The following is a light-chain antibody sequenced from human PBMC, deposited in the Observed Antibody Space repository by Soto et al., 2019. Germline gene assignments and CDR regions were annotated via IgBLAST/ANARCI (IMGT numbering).Light chain of an antibody. J-gene: IGLJ1*01. CDR3: SSYLGSSTLSGV. CDR1: TSDVGGYDY. V-gene: IGLV2-14*01. Sequence: SVLPKPASVSVSPGQSITVSCTGTTSDVGGYDYVAWYQQHPGKAPKLMIYDVSSRPSGVSNRFSGSKSGNTASLTISGLQAEDEADYYCSSYLGSSTLSGVFGNGTKVTVL. CDR2: DVS.